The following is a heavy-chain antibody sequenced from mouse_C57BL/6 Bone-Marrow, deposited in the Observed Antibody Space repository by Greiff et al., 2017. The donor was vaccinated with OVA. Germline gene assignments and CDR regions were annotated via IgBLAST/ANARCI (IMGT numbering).Heavy chain of an antibody. J-gene: IGHJ2*01. CDR1: GYSITSGYY. Sequence: EVQLQQSGPGLVKPSQSLSLTCSVTGYSITSGYYWNWIRQFPGNKLEWMGYISYDGSNNYNPSLKNRISITRDTSKNQFFLKLNSVTTEDTATYYCARVRTGTLDYWGQGTTLTVSS. V-gene: IGHV3-6*01. CDR3: ARVRTGTLDY. D-gene: IGHD4-1*01. CDR2: ISYDGSN.